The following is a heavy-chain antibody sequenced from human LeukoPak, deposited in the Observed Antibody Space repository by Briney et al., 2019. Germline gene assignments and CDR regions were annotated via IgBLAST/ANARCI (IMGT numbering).Heavy chain of an antibody. J-gene: IGHJ4*02. V-gene: IGHV3-7*03. D-gene: IGHD1-26*01. CDR2: IKQDGSKK. CDR3: ARDLSSGSYDY. CDR1: GFTFSSYW. Sequence: GGSLRLSCAASGFTFSSYWMSWVRQAPGKGLEWVANIKQDGSKKHYVDSVKGRFTISRDNAKNSLYLQMNSLRAEDTAVYYCARDLSSGSYDYWGQGTLVTVSS.